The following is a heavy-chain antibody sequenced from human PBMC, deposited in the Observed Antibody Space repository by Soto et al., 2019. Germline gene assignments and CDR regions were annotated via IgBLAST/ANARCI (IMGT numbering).Heavy chain of an antibody. Sequence: GASVKVSCKASGFTFTSSAVQWVRQARGQRLEWIGWIVVGSGNTNYAQKFQERVTITRDMSTSTAYMELSSLRSEDTAVYYCAADPYYDSSGYPIFDYWGQGTLVTVSS. CDR1: GFTFTSSA. D-gene: IGHD3-22*01. CDR3: AADPYYDSSGYPIFDY. J-gene: IGHJ4*02. V-gene: IGHV1-58*01. CDR2: IVVGSGNT.